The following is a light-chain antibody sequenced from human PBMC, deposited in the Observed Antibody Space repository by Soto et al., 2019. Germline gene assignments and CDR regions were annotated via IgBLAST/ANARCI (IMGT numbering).Light chain of an antibody. J-gene: IGLJ2*01. CDR1: SSNIGSNT. CDR3: AAWDHSLNARVV. Sequence: QSVLTQPPSASGAPGQRVTISCSGSSSNIGSNTVNWYQQLPGTAPKLLIHSNNQRPSGVPDRFSGSKSGTSASLAISGLQSEDEADYYCAAWDHSLNARVVFGGGTKLTVL. V-gene: IGLV1-44*01. CDR2: SNN.